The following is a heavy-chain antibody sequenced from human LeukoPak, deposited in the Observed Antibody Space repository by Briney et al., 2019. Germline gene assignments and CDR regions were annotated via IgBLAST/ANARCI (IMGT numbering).Heavy chain of an antibody. CDR2: IIPIFGTA. D-gene: IGHD4-23*01. CDR1: GGTFSSYA. CDR3: ASNGPHDYGGNRGYYYYYMDV. Sequence: SVKVSCKASGGTFSSYAISWVRQAPGQGLECMGGIIPIFGTANYAQKFQGRVTITTDESTSTAYMELSSLRSEDTAVYYCASNGPHDYGGNRGYYYYYMDVWGKGTTVTVSS. V-gene: IGHV1-69*05. J-gene: IGHJ6*03.